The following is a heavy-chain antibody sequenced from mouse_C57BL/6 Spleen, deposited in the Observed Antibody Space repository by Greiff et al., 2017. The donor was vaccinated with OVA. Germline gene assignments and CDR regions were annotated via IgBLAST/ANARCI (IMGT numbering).Heavy chain of an antibody. J-gene: IGHJ3*01. D-gene: IGHD3-2*02. CDR1: GYTFTSYW. V-gene: IGHV1-50*01. CDR2: IDPSDSYN. Sequence: QVQLQQPGAELVKPGASVKLSCKASGYTFTSYWMQWVKQRPGQGLEWIGEIDPSDSYNNYNQKFKGKATLTVDTSSSTAYMQLSSLTSEDSAVYYCAREEAAQAPFAYWGRGTLVTVSA. CDR3: AREEAAQAPFAY.